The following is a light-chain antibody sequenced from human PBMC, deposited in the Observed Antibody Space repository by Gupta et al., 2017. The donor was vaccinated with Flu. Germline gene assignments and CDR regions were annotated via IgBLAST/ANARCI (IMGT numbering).Light chain of an antibody. CDR3: HHESSSPFP. CDR1: RSISVW. J-gene: IGKJ5*01. V-gene: IGKV1-5*01. Sequence: PSTLYASIGCRVTIPCRARRSISVWLAWYQQKPGKDPKLLVYLASTWNDGVSYRFSGSGSGTEFTLTISRRQPDEAANYCCHHESSSPFPFGQGTRLEIK. CDR2: LAS.